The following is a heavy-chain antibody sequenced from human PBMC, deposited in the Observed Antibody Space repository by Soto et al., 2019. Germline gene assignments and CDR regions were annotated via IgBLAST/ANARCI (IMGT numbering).Heavy chain of an antibody. D-gene: IGHD6-19*01. CDR1: GFTFSNYA. V-gene: IGHV3-30-3*01. CDR3: ARDTSIAVTCSSWGFEY. Sequence: QVQLVESGGGVVQPGRSLRLSCAASGFTFSNYAMHWVRQAPGKGLEWVAVISYDGNNKYYADSAKGRFTISRDNSKNTLYLQMNSLRAEDTAVYYCARDTSIAVTCSSWGFEYWGQGTLVTVSS. J-gene: IGHJ4*02. CDR2: ISYDGNNK.